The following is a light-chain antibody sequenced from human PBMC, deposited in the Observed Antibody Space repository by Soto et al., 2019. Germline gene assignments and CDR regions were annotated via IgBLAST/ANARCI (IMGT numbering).Light chain of an antibody. J-gene: IGKJ5*01. Sequence: DLPMTQSPSSLSASVGDRVTITCRASQSITNYLSWYQQKPGKAPMVLIYAASSLQSGVPSRFSGSGSGTDFTLTISSLQPEDSATYYCQQSYSTPVTFGQGTRLEIK. V-gene: IGKV1-39*01. CDR3: QQSYSTPVT. CDR2: AAS. CDR1: QSITNY.